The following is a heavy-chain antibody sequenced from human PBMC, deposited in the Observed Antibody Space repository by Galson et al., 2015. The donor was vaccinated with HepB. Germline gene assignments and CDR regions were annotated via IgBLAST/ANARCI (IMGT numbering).Heavy chain of an antibody. Sequence: QSGAEVKKPGESLKISCKGSGYSFTSYWIGWVRQMPGKGLEWMGIIYPGDSDTRYSPSFQGQVTISADKSISTAYLQWSSLKASDTAMYYCARLWNIVVVPAAMALNWFDPWGQGTLVTVSS. CDR1: GYSFTSYW. CDR3: ARLWNIVVVPAAMALNWFDP. D-gene: IGHD2-2*01. CDR2: IYPGDSDT. V-gene: IGHV5-51*01. J-gene: IGHJ5*02.